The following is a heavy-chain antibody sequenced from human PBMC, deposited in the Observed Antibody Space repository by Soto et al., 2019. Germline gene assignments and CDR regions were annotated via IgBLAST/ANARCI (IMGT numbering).Heavy chain of an antibody. CDR2: MSHGGST. D-gene: IGHD6-19*01. Sequence: QVQLQESGPGLVKPSGTLSLKPSGTLSLTCAVSGVSIDSSYWWGWVRQPPGRDLEWLGDMSHGGSTNYNPSLKSRVTLLLDKSQSLFSLRLCFATAADTATYFFARGFGLYAVASWGQGILVTVSS. CDR1: GVSIDSSYW. V-gene: IGHV4-4*01. CDR3: ARGFGLYAVAS. J-gene: IGHJ4*02.